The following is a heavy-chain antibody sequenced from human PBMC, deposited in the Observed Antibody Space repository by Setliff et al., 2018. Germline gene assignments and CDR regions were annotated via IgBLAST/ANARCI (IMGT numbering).Heavy chain of an antibody. J-gene: IGHJ5*02. D-gene: IGHD2-15*01. CDR1: GGSISSGGYY. CDR2: IYYSGSS. Sequence: SETLSLTCTVSGGSISSGGYYWSWIRQHPGKGLEWIGYIYYSGSSNYNASLKSRLIITRDTSKNQISLKLTSVTAADTAVYYCGRGFSRIEGWGNWFDPWGQGILVTVS. V-gene: IGHV4-30-4*08. CDR3: GRGFSRIEGWGNWFDP.